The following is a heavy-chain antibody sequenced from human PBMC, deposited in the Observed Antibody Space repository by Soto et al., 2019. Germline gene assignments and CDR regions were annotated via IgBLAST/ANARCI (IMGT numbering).Heavy chain of an antibody. CDR2: IWYDGSNK. Sequence: QVQLVESGGGVVQPGRSLRLSCAASGFTFSSYGMHWVRQAPGKGLEWVALIWYDGSNKYYADSVKGRFTISRDNSKTKLYLRMISLRAENTAVYYCVRVQGAYAEYFHECCRGTVVTVSS. CDR3: VRVQGAYAEYFHE. J-gene: IGHJ1*01. CDR1: GFTFSSYG. V-gene: IGHV3-33*01.